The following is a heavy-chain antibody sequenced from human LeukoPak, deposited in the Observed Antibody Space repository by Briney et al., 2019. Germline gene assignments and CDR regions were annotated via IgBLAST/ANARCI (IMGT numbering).Heavy chain of an antibody. V-gene: IGHV3-43*01. Sequence: GGSLRLSCAASGFTFEAYTMHWVRQAPGKGLEWVSLINWNGDTTYYSDSVRGRFSISRDNSKHSLYLQINSLRTEDTAFYYCARDVGCSSVTCYLDSWGQGTQVTVSS. CDR2: INWNGDTT. CDR3: ARDVGCSSVTCYLDS. J-gene: IGHJ4*02. CDR1: GFTFEAYT. D-gene: IGHD2-2*01.